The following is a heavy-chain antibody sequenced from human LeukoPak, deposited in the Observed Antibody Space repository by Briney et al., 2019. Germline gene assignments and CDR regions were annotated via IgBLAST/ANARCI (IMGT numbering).Heavy chain of an antibody. Sequence: SVKVSCKASGGTFSSYTISWVRQAPGQGLEWMGRIIPILGIANYAQKFQGRVTITADESTSTAYMELSSLRSEDTAVYYCARSYGSGSYHQFDYWGQGTLVTVSS. D-gene: IGHD3-10*01. J-gene: IGHJ4*02. CDR2: IIPILGIA. V-gene: IGHV1-69*02. CDR1: GGTFSSYT. CDR3: ARSYGSGSYHQFDY.